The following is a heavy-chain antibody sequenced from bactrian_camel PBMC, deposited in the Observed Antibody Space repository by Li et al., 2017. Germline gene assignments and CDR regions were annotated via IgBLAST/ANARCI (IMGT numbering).Heavy chain of an antibody. CDR1: EYSSSYC. CDR3: AATPFVCPTTVRDRAADFNY. Sequence: VQLVESGGGKVETGGSLTISCSYSEYSSSYCLAWFRQAEGKEREGVALIEQDYTRVYADSVKGRFTISNDNNKYVLRLQMNNLKREDTAMYYCAATPFVCPTTVRDRAADFNYWGQGTQVTVS. CDR2: IEQDYTR. D-gene: IGHD3*01. J-gene: IGHJ4*01. V-gene: IGHV3S55*01.